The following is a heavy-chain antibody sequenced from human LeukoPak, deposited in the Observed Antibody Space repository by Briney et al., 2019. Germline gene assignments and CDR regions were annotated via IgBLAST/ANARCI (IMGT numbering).Heavy chain of an antibody. CDR3: ARRRGAHTANVLDI. V-gene: IGHV4-59*08. J-gene: IGHJ3*02. CDR2: IYSSRST. D-gene: IGHD3-10*01. Sequence: SETLSLTCTVSGGSISSYYWSWVRQPPGKGLEWMGYIYSSRSTKYNPSLKSRVTISVHTSKTQYSLKLSSVTAADTAGYYCARRRGAHTANVLDISGEGTMVTASS. CDR1: GGSISSYY.